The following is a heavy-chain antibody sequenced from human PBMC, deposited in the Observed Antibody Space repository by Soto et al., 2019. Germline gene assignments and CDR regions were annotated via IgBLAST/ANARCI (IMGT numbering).Heavy chain of an antibody. V-gene: IGHV3-23*01. CDR3: AKKVNSGPGSQYFDY. J-gene: IGHJ4*02. D-gene: IGHD3-10*01. CDR2: FRSGGDDGTT. Sequence: GWSLRLSCAASGFTFSSYSMSWVRQAPGKGLEWVSGFRSGGDDGTTYYADSVNGRFTISRDNSKNTLFLQMDSLRAEDTAIYYCAKKVNSGPGSQYFDYWGQGTLVTVSS. CDR1: GFTFSSYS.